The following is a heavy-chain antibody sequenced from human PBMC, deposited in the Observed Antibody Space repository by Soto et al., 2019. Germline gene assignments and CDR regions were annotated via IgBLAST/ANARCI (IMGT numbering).Heavy chain of an antibody. CDR3: ARAPETLSIFGVALPYFFDS. V-gene: IGHV4-31*03. CDR1: GGSISSDSSY. D-gene: IGHD3-3*01. CDR2: IFYSGAF. J-gene: IGHJ4*02. Sequence: SETLSLTCTVSGGSISSDSSYWSWIRQRPGMGLEWIGYIFYSGAFYYTPSLRGRVMILADTSKNHFTLRLSSVTAADTAVYYCARAPETLSIFGVALPYFFDSWGQGTQVTVSS.